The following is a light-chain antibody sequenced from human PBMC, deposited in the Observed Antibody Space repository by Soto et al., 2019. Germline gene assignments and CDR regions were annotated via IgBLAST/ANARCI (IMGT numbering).Light chain of an antibody. J-gene: IGKJ1*01. Sequence: DIQMTQSPSTLSASVGDRVTITCRASQSISSWLAWYQQKPGKAPKLLIYKASSLESGVPSRFSGSGSGTEFTLTISSLQFDDFATYYCQQYNSYSTFGQGTRVDIK. CDR1: QSISSW. CDR3: QQYNSYST. V-gene: IGKV1-5*03. CDR2: KAS.